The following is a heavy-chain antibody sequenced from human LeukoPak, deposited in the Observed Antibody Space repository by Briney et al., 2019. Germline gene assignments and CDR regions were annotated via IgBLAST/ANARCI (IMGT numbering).Heavy chain of an antibody. CDR1: GYTFTTYI. J-gene: IGHJ4*02. CDR2: IIPIFGTA. CDR3: ASSVGYGDYDY. D-gene: IGHD4-17*01. Sequence: SVKVSCKASGYTFTTYIMNWVRQAPGQGLEWMGEIIPIFGTANYAQKFQGRVTITADESTSTAYMELSSLRSEDTAVYYCASSVGYGDYDYWGQGTLVTVSS. V-gene: IGHV1-69*13.